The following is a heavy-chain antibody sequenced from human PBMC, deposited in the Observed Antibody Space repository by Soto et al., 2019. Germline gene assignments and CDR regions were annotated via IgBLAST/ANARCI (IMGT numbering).Heavy chain of an antibody. CDR3: ARVAYSSSWYVQYLGY. V-gene: IGHV1-46*03. Sequence: QVQLVQSGAEVKKPGASVKVSCKESGYTFTSYYMHWVRQAPGQGLEWMGIINPSGGSTSYAQKFQGRVTMTRDTSTSTVYMELSSLRSEDTAVYYCARVAYSSSWYVQYLGYWGQGTLVTVSS. CDR1: GYTFTSYY. CDR2: INPSGGST. D-gene: IGHD6-13*01. J-gene: IGHJ4*02.